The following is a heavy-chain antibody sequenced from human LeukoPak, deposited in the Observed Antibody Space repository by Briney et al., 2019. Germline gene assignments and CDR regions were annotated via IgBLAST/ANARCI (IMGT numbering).Heavy chain of an antibody. CDR1: GFSFSSFA. J-gene: IGHJ4*02. V-gene: IGHV3-23*01. CDR2: ISGSGGST. Sequence: AGSLRLSCEDSGFSFSSFAMSWVRQAAGKGLEWVSAISGSGGSTYYADSVQGRFTISRDNSKNTLYLQRNSLRADDTAVYYYAKDAIGQYRTYYFDHWGQGTLVPVSS. D-gene: IGHD1-14*01. CDR3: AKDAIGQYRTYYFDH.